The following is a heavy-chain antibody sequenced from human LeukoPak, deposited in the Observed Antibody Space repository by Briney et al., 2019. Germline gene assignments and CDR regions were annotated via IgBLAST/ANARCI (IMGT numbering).Heavy chain of an antibody. CDR2: INHSGST. CDR1: GGSFSGYY. J-gene: IGHJ4*02. V-gene: IGHV4-34*01. Sequence: PSETLSLTCAVYGGSFSGYYWSWIRQPPGKGLEWIGEINHSGSTNYNPSLKRRVTISVDTSKNQFSLKLGSVTAADTAVYYCARGGGRYYDFWSGYSDYWGQGTLVTVAS. CDR3: ARGGGRYYDFWSGYSDY. D-gene: IGHD3-3*01.